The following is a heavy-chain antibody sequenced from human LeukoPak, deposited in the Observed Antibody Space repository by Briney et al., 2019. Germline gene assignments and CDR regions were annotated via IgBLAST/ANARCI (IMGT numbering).Heavy chain of an antibody. V-gene: IGHV1-69*04. Sequence: SVKVSCKASGGTLSSYAISWVRQAPGQGLEWMGRIIPILGIANYTQKFQGRVTITADKSTSTAYMELSSLRSEDTAVYYCARSGYSSGWYRYYWGQGTLVTVSS. CDR1: GGTLSSYA. D-gene: IGHD6-19*01. CDR2: IIPILGIA. CDR3: ARSGYSSGWYRYY. J-gene: IGHJ4*02.